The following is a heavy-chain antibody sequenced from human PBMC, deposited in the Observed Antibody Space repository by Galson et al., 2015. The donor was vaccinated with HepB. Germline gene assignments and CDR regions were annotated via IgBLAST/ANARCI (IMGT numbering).Heavy chain of an antibody. Sequence: SLRLSCAASGFTFSSYAMHWVRQAPGKGLEWVAVISYDGSNKYYADSVKGRFTISRDNSKNTLYLQMNSLRAEDTAVYYCARDTSSGFDYWGRGTLVTVSS. V-gene: IGHV3-30*04. J-gene: IGHJ4*02. D-gene: IGHD6-19*01. CDR3: ARDTSSGFDY. CDR2: ISYDGSNK. CDR1: GFTFSSYA.